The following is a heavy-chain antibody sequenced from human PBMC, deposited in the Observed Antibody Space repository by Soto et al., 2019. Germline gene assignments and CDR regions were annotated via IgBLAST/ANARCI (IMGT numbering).Heavy chain of an antibody. J-gene: IGHJ5*02. CDR3: ARQDRVLVEGRWFDP. Sequence: SETLSLTCAVSGYSISSGYHWGWIRQPPGKGLEWLGSVHHSGSTYYNPSLKSRLTISVDKSKNQFSLNLTSVTAADTAVYYCARQDRVLVEGRWFDPWGQGTLLTVSS. V-gene: IGHV4-38-2*01. CDR2: VHHSGST. D-gene: IGHD2-15*01. CDR1: GYSISSGYH.